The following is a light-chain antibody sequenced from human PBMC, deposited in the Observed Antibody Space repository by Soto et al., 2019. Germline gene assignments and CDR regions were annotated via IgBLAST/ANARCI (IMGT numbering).Light chain of an antibody. CDR3: QQSYIAPPYT. V-gene: IGKV1-39*01. CDR1: QAISTY. Sequence: DIQMTQSPSSLAASVGDSVTITCRASQAISTYLNWYLQKPGKTPKLLIYAASSLQSGVSSRFSRSGSGTDFTLTINSLPPEDLGPYYCQQSYIAPPYTFGQGTKLEIK. J-gene: IGKJ2*01. CDR2: AAS.